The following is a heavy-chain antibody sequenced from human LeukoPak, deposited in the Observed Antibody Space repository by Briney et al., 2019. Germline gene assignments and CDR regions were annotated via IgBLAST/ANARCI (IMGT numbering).Heavy chain of an antibody. V-gene: IGHV3-23*01. J-gene: IGHJ4*02. CDR2: ISGNGGGT. CDR1: GFSFSSYL. CDR3: ARRLCSGGSCSSFDY. Sequence: PGGSPRLSCAASGFSFSSYLMSWVRQAPGKGLEWVSTISGNGGGTYYADSVKGRFTISRDNSKNTLYLQMNSLRAEDRALYYCARRLCSGGSCSSFDYWGQGTLVTVSS. D-gene: IGHD2-15*01.